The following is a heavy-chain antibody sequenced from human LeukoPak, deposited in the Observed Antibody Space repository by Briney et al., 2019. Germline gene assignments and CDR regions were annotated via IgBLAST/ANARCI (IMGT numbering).Heavy chain of an antibody. CDR3: ARGYEVTIFGVGNWFDP. CDR2: IYTSGST. Sequence: SETLSLTCTVSGGSISSYHWSWLRQPAGKGLEWIGRIYTSGSTNYHPSLKSRVTMSVDTSKNQFSLTLSSVTAADTAVYYCARGYEVTIFGVGNWFDPWGQGTLVTVSS. V-gene: IGHV4-4*07. CDR1: GGSISSYH. J-gene: IGHJ5*02. D-gene: IGHD3-3*01.